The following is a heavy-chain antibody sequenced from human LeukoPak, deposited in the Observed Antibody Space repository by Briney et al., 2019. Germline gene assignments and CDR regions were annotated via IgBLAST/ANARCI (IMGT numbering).Heavy chain of an antibody. J-gene: IGHJ3*02. CDR2: IYYSGST. CDR1: GGSISSSSYY. V-gene: IGHV4-39*01. CDR3: ARWGREQLWLSDAFDI. D-gene: IGHD5-18*01. Sequence: SETLSLTCTVFGGSISSSSYYWGWIRQPPGKGLEWIGSIYYSGSTYYNPSLKSRVTISVDTSKNQFSLKLSSVTAADTAVYYCARWGREQLWLSDAFDIWGQGTMVTVSS.